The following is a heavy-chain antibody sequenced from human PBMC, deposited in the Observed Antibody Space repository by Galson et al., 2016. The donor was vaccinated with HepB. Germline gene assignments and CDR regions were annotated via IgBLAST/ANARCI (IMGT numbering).Heavy chain of an antibody. CDR3: VRSGGWPDY. CDR2: INIDGKTT. CDR1: GFTFSSYW. D-gene: IGHD6-19*01. J-gene: IGHJ4*02. V-gene: IGHV3-74*01. Sequence: SLRLSCAASGFTFSSYWMHWVRQAPGKGLMWVSHINIDGKTTNYADSVKGRFTISRDNAKSTVFLEMNSLRADDTAVYYCVRSGGWPDYWGQGTLVTVSS.